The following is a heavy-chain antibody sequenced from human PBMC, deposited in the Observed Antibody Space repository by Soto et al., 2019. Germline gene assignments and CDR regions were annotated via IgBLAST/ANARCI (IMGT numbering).Heavy chain of an antibody. V-gene: IGHV3-72*01. Sequence: EVQLVESGGGLVQPEGSLRLSCAASGFTFSDHYMDWVRQAPGKGLEWVGRIKNKANSYTTEYAAPVKGRVIISRDDSNNSVFLQMNRLKTDDTAVYYCTRVRLGRSRSSDYWGQGILVTVSS. J-gene: IGHJ4*02. CDR3: TRVRLGRSRSSDY. CDR1: GFTFSDHY. D-gene: IGHD6-19*01. CDR2: IKNKANSYTT.